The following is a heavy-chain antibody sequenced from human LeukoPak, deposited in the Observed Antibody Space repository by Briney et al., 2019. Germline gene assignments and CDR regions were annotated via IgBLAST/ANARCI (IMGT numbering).Heavy chain of an antibody. CDR1: GFTFSSYS. CDR3: ARDPGYCSSTSCYTP. J-gene: IGHJ5*02. Sequence: GGSLRLSCAASGFTFSSYSMNWVRQAPGKGLEWVSSISSSSSYIYYADSVKGRFTISRDNAKNSLYLQMNSLGAEDTAVYYCARDPGYCSSTSCYTPWGQGTLVTVSS. CDR2: ISSSSSYI. V-gene: IGHV3-21*01. D-gene: IGHD2-2*02.